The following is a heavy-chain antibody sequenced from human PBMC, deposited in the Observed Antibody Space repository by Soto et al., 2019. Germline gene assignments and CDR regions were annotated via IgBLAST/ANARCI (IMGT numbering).Heavy chain of an antibody. CDR3: ARHGCYDILTGYPTPGYFDY. CDR2: IYPVASDT. D-gene: IGHD3-9*01. CDR1: GESVKSSV. V-gene: IGHV5-51*07. Sequence: KIGRAGCGESVKSSVVGGLQKKKGKGLEWLGIIYPVASDTRYSPSFQGQLTISAAKSISTAYLQWSSLKASDTAMYYCARHGCYDILTGYPTPGYFDYWGQGTLVTVSS. J-gene: IGHJ4*02.